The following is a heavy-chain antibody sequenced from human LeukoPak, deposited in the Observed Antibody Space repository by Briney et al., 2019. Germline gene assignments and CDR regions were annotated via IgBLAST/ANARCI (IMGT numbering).Heavy chain of an antibody. CDR3: ARVMGGKNYYDSSGYYPNFDY. V-gene: IGHV4-59*01. Sequence: ASETLSLTCTVSGGSISSYYWGWIRQPPGKGLEWIGYIYYSGSTNYNPSLKSRVTISVDTSNNQFSLKLSSVTAADTAVYYCARVMGGKNYYDSSGYYPNFDYWGQGTLVTASS. D-gene: IGHD3-22*01. CDR1: GGSISSYY. CDR2: IYYSGST. J-gene: IGHJ4*02.